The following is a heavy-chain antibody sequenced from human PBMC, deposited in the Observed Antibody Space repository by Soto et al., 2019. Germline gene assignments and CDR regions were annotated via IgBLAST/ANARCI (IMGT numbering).Heavy chain of an antibody. CDR3: ARGSGWYYY. V-gene: IGHV4-59*08. CDR1: GGSISSYY. J-gene: IGHJ4*02. CDR2: IYFRGTT. Sequence: SETLSLSCTVSGGSISSYYWSWIRQPPGKGLEWIGYIYFRGTTNYNPSLKSRVTISVDTSKNQFSLKLSSVTAADTAVYYCARGSGWYYYWGQGILVTVS. D-gene: IGHD6-19*01.